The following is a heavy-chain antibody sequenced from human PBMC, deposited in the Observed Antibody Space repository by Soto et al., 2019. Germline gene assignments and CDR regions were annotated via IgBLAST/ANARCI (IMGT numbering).Heavy chain of an antibody. CDR1: GYTFTSYA. J-gene: IGHJ4*02. CDR3: AISEDILTVAPLDY. V-gene: IGHV1-3*01. CDR2: INAGNGNT. Sequence: QVQLVQSGAEVKKPGASVKVSCKASGYTFTSYAMHWVRQAPGQRLEWMGWINAGNGNTKYSQKFQGRVTITRDTSASTAYMELSSLRSEDTAVYYCAISEDILTVAPLDYWGQGTLVTVSS. D-gene: IGHD3-9*01.